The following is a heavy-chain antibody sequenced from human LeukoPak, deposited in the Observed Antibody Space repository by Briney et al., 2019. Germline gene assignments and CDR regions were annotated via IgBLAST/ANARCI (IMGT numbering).Heavy chain of an antibody. V-gene: IGHV1-69*04. CDR2: IIPILGIA. CDR3: ARAGSYCHFDY. CDR1: GYTFTGYY. J-gene: IGHJ4*02. D-gene: IGHD1-26*01. Sequence: ASVKVSCKASGYTFTGYYMHWVRQAPGQGLEWMGRIIPILGIANYAQKFQGRVTITADKSTSTAYMELSSLRSEDTAVYYCARAGSYCHFDYWGQGTLVSVSS.